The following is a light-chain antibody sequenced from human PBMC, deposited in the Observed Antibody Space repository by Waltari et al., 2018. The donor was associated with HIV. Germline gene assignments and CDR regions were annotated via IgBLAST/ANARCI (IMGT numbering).Light chain of an antibody. Sequence: QSALTQPPSASGSPGQSVTISCTGTSSDVGGYNYVSWYQQPPGKAPKLMIYEVSKRPSGVPYRFSGSKSGNTASLTVSGLQAEDEADYFCSSYAGSNNYVFGTGTKVTVL. CDR1: SSDVGGYNY. CDR2: EVS. J-gene: IGLJ1*01. CDR3: SSYAGSNNYV. V-gene: IGLV2-8*01.